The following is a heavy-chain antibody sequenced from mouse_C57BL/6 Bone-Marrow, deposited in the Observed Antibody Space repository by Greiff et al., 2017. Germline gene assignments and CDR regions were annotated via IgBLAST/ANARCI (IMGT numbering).Heavy chain of an antibody. D-gene: IGHD2-3*01. CDR1: GFTFSDYG. V-gene: IGHV5-17*01. CDR3: ARPGLVTSYFDY. Sequence: VQLKESGGGLVKPGGSLKLSCAASGFTFSDYGMHWVRQAPEKGLEWVAYISSGSSTIYYADTVKGRFTISRDNAKNTLFLQMTSLRSEDTAMYYCARPGLVTSYFDYWGQGTTLTVSS. J-gene: IGHJ2*01. CDR2: ISSGSSTI.